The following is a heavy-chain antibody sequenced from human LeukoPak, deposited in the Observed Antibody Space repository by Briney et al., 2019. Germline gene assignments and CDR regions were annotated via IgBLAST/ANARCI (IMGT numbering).Heavy chain of an antibody. CDR2: ISAGNGNT. V-gene: IGHV1-3*01. Sequence: ASVKVSCKASGYTFTSYAIHWVRQAPGQRLEWMGWISAGNGNTKYSQKFQGRVTITRDTSASTAYMELSSLRSEDTAVYYCARERVTMIREDAFDIWGQGTMVTVSS. J-gene: IGHJ3*02. CDR3: ARERVTMIREDAFDI. D-gene: IGHD3-10*01. CDR1: GYTFTSYA.